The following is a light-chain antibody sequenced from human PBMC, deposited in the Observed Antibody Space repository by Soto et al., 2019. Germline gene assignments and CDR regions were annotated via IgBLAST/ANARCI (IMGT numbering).Light chain of an antibody. CDR2: WAS. Sequence: DMVLTQSPESLGVSLGERATINCKSSQSVFYTSDNKNYLAWYQQKPGQPPKLLIYWASTRESGVPDRFSASGSGTDFTLTVSSLQAEDVAVYYCQQYYSIPLTFGGGTKVEIK. CDR1: QSVFYTSDNKNY. V-gene: IGKV4-1*01. CDR3: QQYYSIPLT. J-gene: IGKJ4*01.